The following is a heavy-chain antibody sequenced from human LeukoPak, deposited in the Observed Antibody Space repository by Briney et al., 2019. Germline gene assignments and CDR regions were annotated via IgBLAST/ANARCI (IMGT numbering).Heavy chain of an antibody. J-gene: IGHJ4*02. D-gene: IGHD3-22*01. V-gene: IGHV3-48*02. Sequence: GGSLRLSCAASGFTFSSYAMHWVRQAPGKGLEWVSYISSSSSTIYYADSVKGRFTISRDNAKNSLYLQMNSLRDEDTAVYYCARDLSYYYDSSGYYFPGGDYWGQGTLVTVSS. CDR1: GFTFSSYA. CDR2: ISSSSSTI. CDR3: ARDLSYYYDSSGYYFPGGDY.